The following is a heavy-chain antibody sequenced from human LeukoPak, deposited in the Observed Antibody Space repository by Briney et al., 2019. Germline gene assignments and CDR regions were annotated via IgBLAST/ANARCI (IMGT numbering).Heavy chain of an antibody. Sequence: GGSLRLSCAASGFPFNAYWMTWVRQAPGKGLEWVANIKLDGSEKNYVDSVKGRFTVSRDNTKNSLYLQMNSLRAEDTAVFYCARDQYDTWSRRGNFDSWGQGTLVIVSS. CDR2: IKLDGSEK. CDR1: GFPFNAYW. J-gene: IGHJ4*02. V-gene: IGHV3-7*03. CDR3: ARDQYDTWSRRGNFDS. D-gene: IGHD3-3*01.